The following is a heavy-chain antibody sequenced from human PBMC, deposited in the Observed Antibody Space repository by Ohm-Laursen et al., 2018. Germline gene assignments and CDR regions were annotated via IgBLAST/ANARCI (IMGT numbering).Heavy chain of an antibody. CDR1: GGSISSYY. V-gene: IGHV4-59*01. CDR2: IYYSGST. CDR3: ARDRLDYNDGPFDY. Sequence: SQALSLTCTVSGGSISSYYWSWIRQPPGKGLEWIGYIYYSGSTNYNPSLKSRVTISVDTSKNQFSLKLNSVTAADTAVYYCARDRLDYNDGPFDYWGQGTLVTVSS. J-gene: IGHJ4*02. D-gene: IGHD3-22*01.